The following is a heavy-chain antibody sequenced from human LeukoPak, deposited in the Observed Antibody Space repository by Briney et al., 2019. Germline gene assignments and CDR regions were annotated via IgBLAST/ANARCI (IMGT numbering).Heavy chain of an antibody. CDR2: LYPEDGEI. Sequence: GASVTVSCKVSGDTLPELSTHWVRQAPGKGLEWMGGLYPEDGEIIYAQRFQGRVTMTEDTSTDTAYMELSSLRSEDTAVYYCATGGQWDLLVYWGQGTLVTVSS. J-gene: IGHJ4*02. CDR3: ATGGQWDLLVY. V-gene: IGHV1-24*01. D-gene: IGHD1-26*01. CDR1: GDTLPELS.